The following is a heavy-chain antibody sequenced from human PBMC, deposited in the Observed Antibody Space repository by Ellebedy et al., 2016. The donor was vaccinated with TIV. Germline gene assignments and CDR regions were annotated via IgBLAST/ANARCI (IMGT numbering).Heavy chain of an antibody. Sequence: SGPTLVKPTETLTLTCTVSGYSVNDARVGWGWLRQPPGKALEWLAHIFSNDEKSYNTSLKSRVTISKDTSKSLVVLTISNMDPADTATYYCARISIAAYDFDRWGQGTLVTVSS. CDR1: GYSVNDARVG. J-gene: IGHJ4*02. V-gene: IGHV2-26*01. CDR3: ARISIAAYDFDR. CDR2: IFSNDEK. D-gene: IGHD6-13*01.